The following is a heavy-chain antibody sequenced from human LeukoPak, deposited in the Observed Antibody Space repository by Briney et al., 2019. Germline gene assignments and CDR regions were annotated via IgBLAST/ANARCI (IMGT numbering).Heavy chain of an antibody. CDR2: INPNSGGT. V-gene: IGHV1-2*02. D-gene: IGHD2-8*02. J-gene: IGHJ4*02. CDR3: ARNRGAVVYAMDYDY. CDR1: GYTFTGYY. Sequence: ASVKVSCKASGYTFTGYYMHWVRQAPGQGLEWMGWINPNSGGTNYAQKFQGRVTMTRDTSISTAYMELSRLRSDDTAVCYCARNRGAVVYAMDYDYWGQGTLVTVSS.